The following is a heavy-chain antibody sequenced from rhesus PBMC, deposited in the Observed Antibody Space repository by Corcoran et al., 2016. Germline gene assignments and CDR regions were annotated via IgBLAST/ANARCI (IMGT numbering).Heavy chain of an antibody. Sequence: EVQLVQSGAEVKRPGESLKLSCKTSGYSFTSYLIRWVRTLPGKVLEWMGHVTTRESNNRYIRSCQGQVTIAADNAISNAYVQWSSRKASDTATYYCAKAGYSNSYFDYWGQGVLVTVSS. V-gene: IGHV5-20*02. J-gene: IGHJ4*01. CDR2: VTTRESNN. CDR1: GYSFTSYL. D-gene: IGHD4-23*01. CDR3: AKAGYSNSYFDY.